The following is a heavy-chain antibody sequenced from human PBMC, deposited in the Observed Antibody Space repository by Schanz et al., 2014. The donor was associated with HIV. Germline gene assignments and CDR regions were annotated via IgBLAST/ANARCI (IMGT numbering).Heavy chain of an antibody. CDR3: AKDQGDITGTPFDY. CDR2: IWRDGSDK. Sequence: QVQLVESGGGVVQPGRSLRLSCAASGFTFSSYGMHWVRQAPGKGLEWVALIWRDGSDKYFADSVKGRFTISRDNSKNTLFLQMNSLRAEDTAMYYCAKDQGDITGTPFDYWGQGTLVTVSS. D-gene: IGHD1-20*01. J-gene: IGHJ4*02. V-gene: IGHV3-33*06. CDR1: GFTFSSYG.